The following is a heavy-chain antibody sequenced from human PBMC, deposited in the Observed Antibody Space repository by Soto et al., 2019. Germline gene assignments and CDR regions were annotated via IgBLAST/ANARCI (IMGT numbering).Heavy chain of an antibody. CDR1: GFTFSSYA. CDR2: ISGSGGST. Sequence: PGGSLRLSCAASGFTFSSYAMSWVRQAPGKGLEWVSAISGSGGSTYYADSVKGRFTISRDNSKNTLYLQMNSLRAEDTAVYYCAKSQGPDYYYGMDVWGQGTTVTVSS. V-gene: IGHV3-23*01. CDR3: AKSQGPDYYYGMDV. J-gene: IGHJ6*02.